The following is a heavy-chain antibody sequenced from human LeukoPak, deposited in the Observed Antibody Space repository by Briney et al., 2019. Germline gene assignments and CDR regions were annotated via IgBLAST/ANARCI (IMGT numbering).Heavy chain of an antibody. D-gene: IGHD4-17*01. Sequence: SETLSLTCAVYGGSFSGYYWSWIRQPPGKGLEWIGEINHSGSTNYNPSLKSRVTISVDTSKNQFSLKLSSVTAADTAVYYCARVSTVTTPYYYYYMDVWGKGTTVTVS. J-gene: IGHJ6*03. CDR2: INHSGST. V-gene: IGHV4-34*01. CDR1: GGSFSGYY. CDR3: ARVSTVTTPYYYYYMDV.